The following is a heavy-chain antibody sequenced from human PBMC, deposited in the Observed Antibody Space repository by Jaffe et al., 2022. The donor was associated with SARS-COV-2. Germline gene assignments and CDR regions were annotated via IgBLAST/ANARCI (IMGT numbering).Heavy chain of an antibody. CDR3: ARVPSAHLDRYGYPARI. J-gene: IGHJ4*02. D-gene: IGHD3-16*01. Sequence: EVQLVESGGGLVKPGGSLRLSCAASGFTFSNYNMNWVRQAPGKGLEWVSSISTSSTYMYYADSVKGRFTISRDNAKNSLYLQMHSLRAEDTAVYYCARVPSAHLDRYGYPARIWGQGTLVTVSS. CDR1: GFTFSNYN. V-gene: IGHV3-21*01. CDR2: ISTSSTYM.